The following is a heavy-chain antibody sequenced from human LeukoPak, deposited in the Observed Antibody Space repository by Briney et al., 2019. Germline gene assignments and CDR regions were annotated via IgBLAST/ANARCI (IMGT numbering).Heavy chain of an antibody. CDR1: GYTFTGYF. CDR2: INPNSGGT. J-gene: IGHJ4*02. CDR3: ARDERYDGSGYPFDY. V-gene: IGHV1-2*02. D-gene: IGHD3-22*01. Sequence: ASVKVSCKASGYTFTGYFIHWVRQAPGQGLEWMGWINPNSGGTNYAQKSQGRVTMTRDTSITTAYMELSRLRSDDTAVYYCARDERYDGSGYPFDYWGQGTLVTVSS.